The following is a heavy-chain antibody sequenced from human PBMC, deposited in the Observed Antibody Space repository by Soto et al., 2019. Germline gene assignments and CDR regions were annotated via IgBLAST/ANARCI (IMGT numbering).Heavy chain of an antibody. D-gene: IGHD3-22*01. J-gene: IGHJ4*02. CDR1: GGTFSSHA. V-gene: IGHV1-69*13. CDR3: ARYYYDSSGYYNDD. CDR2: IIPVFDTA. Sequence: GASVKVSCKVSGGTFSSHAISWVRQAPGQGLEWMGVIIPVFDTAKYAQNFQGRITITAGEFRNTAYMELSSLRSEDTAVYYCARYYYDSSGYYNDDWGQGTLVTVSS.